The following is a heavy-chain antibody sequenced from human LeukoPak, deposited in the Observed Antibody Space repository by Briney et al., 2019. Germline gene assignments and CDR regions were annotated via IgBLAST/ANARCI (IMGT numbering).Heavy chain of an antibody. Sequence: GGSLRLSCAASGFTVSSNYMSWIRQAPGKGLEWVSYISSSGSTIYYADSVKGRFTISRDNAKNSLYLQMNSLRAEDTAVYYCXXXXXXXXXXWPSPNWFDPWGQGTLVTVSS. CDR1: GFTVSSNY. D-gene: IGHD3-10*01. CDR2: ISSSGSTI. J-gene: IGHJ5*02. CDR3: XXXXXXXXXXWPSPNWFDP. V-gene: IGHV3-11*01.